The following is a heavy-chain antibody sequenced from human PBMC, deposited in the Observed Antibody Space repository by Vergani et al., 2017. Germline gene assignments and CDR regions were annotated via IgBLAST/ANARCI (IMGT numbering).Heavy chain of an antibody. CDR1: GITFWKFG. CDR3: TKGSVYYHDSAGHGYDPYTGFDL. V-gene: IGHV3-9*01. CDR2: ISWNSGAV. J-gene: IGHJ3*01. Sequence: VQLVESGGGVVQPGTSMRLSCAASGITFWKFGMHWVRQGPGKGLEWVSGISWNSGAVDYADSVRGRFTISRDNAKNSLFLEMNSLRFEDTAVYFCTKGSVYYHDSAGHGYDPYTGFDLWGQGTLVTVSS. D-gene: IGHD5-12*01.